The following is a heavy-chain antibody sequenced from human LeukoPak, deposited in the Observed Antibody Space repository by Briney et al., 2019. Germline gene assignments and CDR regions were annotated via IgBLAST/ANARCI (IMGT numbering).Heavy chain of an antibody. J-gene: IGHJ3*02. Sequence: PGESLKISCKSSGYSYTSYWIGWVRQMPGKGLEWMGIFYPGDSDTRYNPSFRGQVTISADKSISTAYLHWNTLKASDTAMYYCARLPHYYDTSAGAFDIWGQGTLVTVSS. CDR2: FYPGDSDT. D-gene: IGHD3-22*01. V-gene: IGHV5-51*01. CDR3: ARLPHYYDTSAGAFDI. CDR1: GYSYTSYW.